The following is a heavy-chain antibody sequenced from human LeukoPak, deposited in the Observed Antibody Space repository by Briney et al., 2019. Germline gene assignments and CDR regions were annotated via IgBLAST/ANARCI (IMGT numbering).Heavy chain of an antibody. J-gene: IGHJ4*02. D-gene: IGHD5-24*01. Sequence: ASVKVSCKASGYTFTGYYMHWVRQAPGQGLEWMGWINPNSGGTNYAQKFQGRVTMTRDTSISTAYMELSRLRPNGTAVYYCAIERLEMAAITSSWVDTGGKGTLVTFSS. V-gene: IGHV1-2*02. CDR1: GYTFTGYY. CDR3: AIERLEMAAITSSWVDT. CDR2: INPNSGGT.